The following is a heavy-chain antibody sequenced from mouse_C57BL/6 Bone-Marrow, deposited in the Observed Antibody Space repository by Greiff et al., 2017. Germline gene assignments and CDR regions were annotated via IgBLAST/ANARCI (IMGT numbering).Heavy chain of an antibody. CDR1: GYTFTSYD. J-gene: IGHJ1*03. V-gene: IGHV1-85*01. Sequence: QVQLQQSGPELVKPGASVKLSCKASGYTFTSYDLNWVKQRPGPGLEWIGWIYPRDGSTKYNEKFKGKATLTVDTSSSTAYMELHSLTSEDSAVYCCARDYGSSYWYFDVWGTGTTVTVSS. D-gene: IGHD1-1*01. CDR3: ARDYGSSYWYFDV. CDR2: IYPRDGST.